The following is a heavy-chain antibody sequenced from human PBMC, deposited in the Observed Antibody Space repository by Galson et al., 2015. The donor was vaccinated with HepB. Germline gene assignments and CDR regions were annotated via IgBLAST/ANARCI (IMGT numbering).Heavy chain of an antibody. CDR2: IRSKANSYAT. D-gene: IGHD6-13*01. Sequence: SLRLSCAASGFTFSGSAMHWVRQASGKGLEWVGRIRSKANSYATAYAASVKGRFTISRDDSKNTAYLQMNSLKTEDTAVYYCTRLWQQLITWGQGTLVTVSS. V-gene: IGHV3-73*01. J-gene: IGHJ5*02. CDR1: GFTFSGSA. CDR3: TRLWQQLIT.